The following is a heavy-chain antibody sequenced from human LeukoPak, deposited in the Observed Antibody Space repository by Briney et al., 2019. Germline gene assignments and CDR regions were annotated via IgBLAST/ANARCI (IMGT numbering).Heavy chain of an antibody. V-gene: IGHV3-21*01. CDR3: ARAAVTKGFDY. CDR1: GFTFSSYS. CDR2: ISSSSSYI. Sequence: GGSLRLSCAASGFTFSSYSMNWVRQAPGKGLEWVSSISSSSSYIYYADSVKGRFTISRDNAKNSLYLQMKSLRAEDTAVYYCARAAVTKGFDYLGQGTLVTVSS. J-gene: IGHJ4*02. D-gene: IGHD4-17*01.